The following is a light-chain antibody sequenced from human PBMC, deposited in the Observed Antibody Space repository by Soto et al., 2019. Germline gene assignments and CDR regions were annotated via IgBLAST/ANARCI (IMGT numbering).Light chain of an antibody. CDR3: CSYAGSSTLV. CDR1: SSDVGSYNL. J-gene: IGLJ2*01. V-gene: IGLV2-23*02. Sequence: QAVVTQPASVSGSPGQSITISCTGTSSDVGSYNLVSWYQQHPGKAPKLMIYEVSKRPSGVSNRFSGSKSGNTASLTIPGLQAEDEADYYCCSYAGSSTLVFGGGTKLTVL. CDR2: EVS.